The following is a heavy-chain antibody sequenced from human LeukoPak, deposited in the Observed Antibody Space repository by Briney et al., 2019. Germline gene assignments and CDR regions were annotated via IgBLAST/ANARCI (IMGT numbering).Heavy chain of an antibody. D-gene: IGHD4-23*01. CDR1: GFTFSQYA. V-gene: IGHV3-30*18. J-gene: IGHJ4*02. CDR3: AKVMITVVTTSKLDF. Sequence: GGALRLSCAASGFTFSQYAMHWVRQAPGKGLEGVAVMSYDGSVQYYADSVKGRFTISRDNSKNTLYLQMDNLRTHDTAFYYCAKVMITVVTTSKLDFWGQGTLVTVSS. CDR2: MSYDGSVQ.